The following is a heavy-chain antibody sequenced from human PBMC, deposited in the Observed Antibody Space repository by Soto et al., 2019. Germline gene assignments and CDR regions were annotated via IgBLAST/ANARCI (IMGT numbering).Heavy chain of an antibody. J-gene: IGHJ6*02. V-gene: IGHV4-31*03. CDR2: IYYSGST. D-gene: IGHD4-17*01. CDR3: ARENGDYGYYYYGMDV. CDR1: GGSISSGGYY. Sequence: PSETLSLTGTVSGGSISSGGYYWSWIRQHPGKGLEWIGYIYYSGSTYYNPSLKSRVTISVDTSKNQFSLKLSSVTAADTAVYYCARENGDYGYYYYGMDVWGQGTTVTVSS.